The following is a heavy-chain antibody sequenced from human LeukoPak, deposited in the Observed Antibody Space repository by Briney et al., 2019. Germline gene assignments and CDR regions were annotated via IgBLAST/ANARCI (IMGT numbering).Heavy chain of an antibody. CDR1: GYTFSGYY. D-gene: IGHD1-1*01. V-gene: IGHV1-2*02. J-gene: IGHJ3*01. CDR2: INPNSGGT. CDR3: ARATLTPPRTFDL. Sequence: ASVKVSCKASGYTFSGYYMHWVRQAPGQGLEWMGWINPNSGGTKYAQKFQGRVTMTRDTSISTAYMELSRLRSDDTAVYYCARATLTPPRTFDLWGQGTMVTVSS.